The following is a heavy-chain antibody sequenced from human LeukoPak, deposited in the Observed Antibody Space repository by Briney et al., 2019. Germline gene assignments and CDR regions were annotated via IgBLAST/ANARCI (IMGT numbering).Heavy chain of an antibody. CDR3: AREIAAAAYDYFDY. D-gene: IGHD6-13*01. CDR2: INPNSGGT. CDR1: GYTVTGYY. V-gene: IGHV1-2*02. J-gene: IGHJ4*02. Sequence: GASVKVSCKASGYTVTGYYMHWVRQAPGQGLEWMGWINPNSGGTNYAQKFQGRVTMTRDTSISTAYMELSRLRSDDTAVYYCAREIAAAAYDYFDYWGQGTLVTVSS.